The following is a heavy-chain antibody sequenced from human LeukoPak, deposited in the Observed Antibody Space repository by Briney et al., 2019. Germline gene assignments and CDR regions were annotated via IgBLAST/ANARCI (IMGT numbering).Heavy chain of an antibody. CDR1: GYSFTSYW. Sequence: GESLKISCKGSGYSFTSYWIDWVRQMPGKGLEWMGIIYPGDSDTRYSPSFQGQVTISADKSISTAYLQWSSLKASDTAMYYCASSSSGYYPPSEYFQHWGQGTLVTVSS. CDR2: IYPGDSDT. CDR3: ASSSSGYYPPSEYFQH. J-gene: IGHJ1*01. V-gene: IGHV5-51*01. D-gene: IGHD3-22*01.